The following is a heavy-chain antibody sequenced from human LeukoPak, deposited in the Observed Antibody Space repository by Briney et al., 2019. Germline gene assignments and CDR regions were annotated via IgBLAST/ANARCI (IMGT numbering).Heavy chain of an antibody. J-gene: IGHJ6*03. V-gene: IGHV1-2*02. CDR2: INPDSGGT. D-gene: IGHD1-1*01. Sequence: GASVKVSCKASGYTFTGYYMHWVRQAPGQGLEWMGWINPDSGGTYYAQKFQGRVTMTRDTSISTAYMELNSLRSDDTAVYYCARPTNDDYYYYMDVWGKGTTVTVSS. CDR1: GYTFTGYY. CDR3: ARPTNDDYYYYMDV.